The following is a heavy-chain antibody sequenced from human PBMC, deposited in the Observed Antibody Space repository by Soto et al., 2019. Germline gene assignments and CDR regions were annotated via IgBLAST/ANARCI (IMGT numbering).Heavy chain of an antibody. V-gene: IGHV3-23*01. Sequence: EVQILESGGGLIQPGGSLRLSCAASGFSFSTFAMTWVRQAPGKGLEWVSTIISTGISTYYADSVKGRFTISRANSKNTLYLQMNSLRAEDTAVYYCAKALYSSTYARGLDVWGQGTTVTVSS. D-gene: IGHD6-19*01. CDR1: GFSFSTFA. CDR3: AKALYSSTYARGLDV. J-gene: IGHJ6*02. CDR2: IISTGIST.